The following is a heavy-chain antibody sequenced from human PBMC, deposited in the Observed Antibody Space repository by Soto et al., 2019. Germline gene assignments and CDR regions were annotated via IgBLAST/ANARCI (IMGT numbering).Heavy chain of an antibody. CDR3: ARNSGYDSSSYYFDY. D-gene: IGHD5-12*01. J-gene: IGHJ4*02. V-gene: IGHV2-70*18. CDR2: IDWDDDK. CDR1: GGSISSYY. Sequence: TLSLTCTVSGGSISSYYWSWIRQPPGKALEWLALIDWDDDKYYSTSLKTRLTISKDTSKNQVVLTMTNMDPVDTATYYCARNSGYDSSSYYFDYWGQGTLVTVSS.